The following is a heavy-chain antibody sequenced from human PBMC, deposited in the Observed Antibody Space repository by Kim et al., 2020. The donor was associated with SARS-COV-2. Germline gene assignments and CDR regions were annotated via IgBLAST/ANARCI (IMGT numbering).Heavy chain of an antibody. V-gene: IGHV3-33*01. CDR3: ARGRGNYYYCMDV. Sequence: YADPGQGRFTIARDKSKSTLYLQMNSLGAEDTAVYYCARGRGNYYYCMDVWGKGTTVTVSS. J-gene: IGHJ6*03.